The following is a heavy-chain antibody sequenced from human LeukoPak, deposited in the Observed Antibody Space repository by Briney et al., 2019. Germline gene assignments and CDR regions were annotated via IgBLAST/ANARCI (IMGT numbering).Heavy chain of an antibody. CDR2: IYYSGST. CDR3: ARGAHDSSGYYYDY. V-gene: IGHV4-59*01. D-gene: IGHD3-22*01. J-gene: IGHJ4*02. CDR1: GGSISSYY. Sequence: SETLSLTCSVSGGSISSYYWSWIRQPPGKGLEWIGYIYYSGSTNYNPSLKSRVTISVDTSKNQFSLKLSSVTAADTAVYYCARGAHDSSGYYYDYWGQGTLVTVSS.